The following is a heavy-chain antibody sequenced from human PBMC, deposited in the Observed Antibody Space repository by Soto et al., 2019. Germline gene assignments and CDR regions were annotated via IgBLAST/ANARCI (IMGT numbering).Heavy chain of an antibody. D-gene: IGHD6-13*01. CDR1: GGSISSRNW. J-gene: IGHJ4*02. Sequence: SETLSLTCAVSGGSISSRNWWSWVRQPPGKGLEWIGEIYHSGSTNYNPSLKSRVTISVDKSKNQFSLKLSSVTAADTAVYYCARDAPRLIITAPGTRRNEFNFDYWSQGTLVTVSS. V-gene: IGHV4-4*02. CDR2: IYHSGST. CDR3: ARDAPRLIITAPGTRRNEFNFDY.